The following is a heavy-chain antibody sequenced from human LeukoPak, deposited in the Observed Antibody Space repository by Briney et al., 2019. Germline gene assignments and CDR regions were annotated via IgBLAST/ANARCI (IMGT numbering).Heavy chain of an antibody. CDR1: GFTFSSYT. Sequence: GGSLRLSCAASGFTFSSYTMNWVCQAPGKGLEWVSSISSSSSYIYYADSVKGRFTISRDNAKNSLYLQMNSLRAEDTAVYYCARAGETVYYDSSGYRYYYYGMDVWGQGTTVTVSS. V-gene: IGHV3-21*01. J-gene: IGHJ6*02. CDR3: ARAGETVYYDSSGYRYYYYGMDV. D-gene: IGHD3-22*01. CDR2: ISSSSSYI.